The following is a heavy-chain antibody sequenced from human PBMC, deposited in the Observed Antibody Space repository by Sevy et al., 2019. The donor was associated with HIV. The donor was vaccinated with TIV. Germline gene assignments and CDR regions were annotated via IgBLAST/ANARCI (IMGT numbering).Heavy chain of an antibody. D-gene: IGHD3-10*01. CDR2: MGARGET. V-gene: IGHV4-61*02. J-gene: IGHJ4*02. CDR1: GDSSGSGYYY. CDR3: ARGIAQSVTQDYGDYLDY. Sequence: SETLSLTCTVSGDSSGSGYYYWGWIRQPAGKGLEWIGRMGARGETHYNPSLKSRVTISLDTSKNQISLRLTSVPAADTAMYYCARGIAQSVTQDYGDYLDYWAREPWSPSPQ.